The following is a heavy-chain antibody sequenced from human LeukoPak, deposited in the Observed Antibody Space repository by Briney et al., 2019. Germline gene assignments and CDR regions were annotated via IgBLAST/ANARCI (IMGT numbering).Heavy chain of an antibody. Sequence: SGTLSLTRAVYGGSLCGYFWSWSGPPAGKGLEGIGEINHSGSTNYNPSLKTRVTISVHSSNNQSSLKLSSVTAAHTAVYYCARGFFYCVDVWGQGTTVTVSS. V-gene: IGHV4-34*01. D-gene: IGHD2-21*01. CDR2: INHSGST. CDR3: ARGFFYCVDV. J-gene: IGHJ6*02. CDR1: GGSLCGYF.